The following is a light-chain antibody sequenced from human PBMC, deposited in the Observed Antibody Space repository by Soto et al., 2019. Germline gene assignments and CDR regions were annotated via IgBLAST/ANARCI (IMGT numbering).Light chain of an antibody. CDR2: AAS. V-gene: IGKV1-39*01. J-gene: IGKJ1*01. CDR3: QQSYSRVT. Sequence: DIQMTQSPSSLSASVGYGVTMTCRASQSISSYVSWYQQKPGKAPKLLIYAASRLQSGVPSRFSGSRSGTDFTLTISSLQPEDFATYYCQQSYSRVTFGQGTKVDIK. CDR1: QSISSY.